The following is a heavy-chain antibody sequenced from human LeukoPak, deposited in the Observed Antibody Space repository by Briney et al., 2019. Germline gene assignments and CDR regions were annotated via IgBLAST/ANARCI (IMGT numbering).Heavy chain of an antibody. CDR3: ARGITKPDPIVEVPAAIRVAQAFDS. V-gene: IGHV4-34*01. D-gene: IGHD2-2*01. CDR1: GGSFSGHS. CDR2: IDLSGST. Sequence: KASETLSLTCAVYGGSFSGHSWNWIRQPPGKGLEWIGEIDLSGSTNYSPSLKSRVTISVDTSKNQLSLKLSSVTAADTAVYYCARGITKPDPIVEVPAAIRVAQAFDSWGQGTLVTVPS. J-gene: IGHJ4*02.